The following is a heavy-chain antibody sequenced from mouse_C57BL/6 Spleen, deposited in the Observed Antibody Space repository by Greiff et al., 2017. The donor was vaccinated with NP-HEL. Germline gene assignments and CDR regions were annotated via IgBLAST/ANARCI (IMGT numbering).Heavy chain of an antibody. CDR2: IYPGDGDT. Sequence: VQLQQSGPELVKPGASVKISCKASGYAFSSSWMNWVKQRPGKGLEWIGRIYPGDGDTNYNGKFKGKATLTADKSSSKAYMQLSSLTSEDCGVYFCGRGLYCGNELFGFWGQGTLVTVSA. J-gene: IGHJ3*01. D-gene: IGHD2-1*01. CDR3: GRGLYCGNELFGF. V-gene: IGHV1-82*01. CDR1: GYAFSSSW.